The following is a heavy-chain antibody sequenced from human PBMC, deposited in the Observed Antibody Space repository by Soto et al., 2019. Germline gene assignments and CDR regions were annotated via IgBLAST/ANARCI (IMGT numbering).Heavy chain of an antibody. CDR2: ISYDGSNK. D-gene: IGHD3-10*01. Sequence: QVQLVESGGGVVQPGRSLRLSCAASGFTFSSYGMHWVRQAPGKGLEWVAVISYDGSNKYYADSVKGRFTISRDNSKNTLSLLMNSLRAEDTAVYYCAKDQLRGVRGVITYYYGMDVWGQGTTVTVSS. J-gene: IGHJ6*02. CDR3: AKDQLRGVRGVITYYYGMDV. CDR1: GFTFSSYG. V-gene: IGHV3-30*18.